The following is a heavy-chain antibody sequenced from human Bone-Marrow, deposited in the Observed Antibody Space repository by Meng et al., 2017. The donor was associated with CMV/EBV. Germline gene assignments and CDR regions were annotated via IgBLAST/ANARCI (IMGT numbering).Heavy chain of an antibody. V-gene: IGHV3-53*01. D-gene: IGHD2-2*01. CDR1: GFSIISNY. CDR3: ARDDCSSTSCYEAAFDI. Sequence: GESLKISCAASGFSIISNYMTWVRQAPGRGLEWVSFIYRDDSISYADSVKGRFTISRDNSKNTLYPQMNSLRAEDTAVYYCARDDCSSTSCYEAAFDIWGQGTMVTVSS. J-gene: IGHJ3*02. CDR2: IYRDDSI.